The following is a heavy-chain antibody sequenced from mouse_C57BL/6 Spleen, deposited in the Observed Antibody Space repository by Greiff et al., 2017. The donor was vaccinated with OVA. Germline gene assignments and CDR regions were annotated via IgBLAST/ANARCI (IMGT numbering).Heavy chain of an antibody. J-gene: IGHJ2*01. CDR1: GYTFTSYW. CDR2: INPSNGGT. V-gene: IGHV1-53*01. D-gene: IGHD1-1*01. Sequence: VKLQQPGTELVKPGASVKLSCKASGYTFTSYWMHWVKQRPGQGLEWIGNINPSNGGTNYNEKFKSKATLTVDKSSSTAYMQLSSLTSEDSAVYYCARGGITTVVADYWGQGTTLTVSS. CDR3: ARGGITTVVADY.